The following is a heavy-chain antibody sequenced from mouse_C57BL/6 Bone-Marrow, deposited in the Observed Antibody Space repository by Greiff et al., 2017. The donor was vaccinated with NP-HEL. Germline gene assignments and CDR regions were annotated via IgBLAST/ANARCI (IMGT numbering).Heavy chain of an antibody. Sequence: SGAELVRPGTSVKMSCKASGYTFTNYWIGWAKQRPGHGLEWIGDIYPGGGYTNYNEKFKGKATLTADKSSSTAYMQFSSLTSEDSAIYYCARGGMFDYWGQGTTLTVSS. J-gene: IGHJ2*01. CDR1: GYTFTNYW. CDR3: ARGGMFDY. V-gene: IGHV1-63*01. CDR2: IYPGGGYT.